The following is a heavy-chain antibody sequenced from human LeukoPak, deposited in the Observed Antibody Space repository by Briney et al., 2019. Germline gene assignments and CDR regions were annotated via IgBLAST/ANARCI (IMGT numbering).Heavy chain of an antibody. J-gene: IGHJ4*02. Sequence: SGGSLRLSCAASGFTFSSYWMSWVRQAPGKGLEWVANIKQDGSEKYYVGSVKGRFTISRDNAKNSLYLQMNSLRAEDTAVYYCARADRGYSYGSIDYWGQGTLVTVSS. V-gene: IGHV3-7*01. CDR3: ARADRGYSYGSIDY. CDR2: IKQDGSEK. D-gene: IGHD5-18*01. CDR1: GFTFSSYW.